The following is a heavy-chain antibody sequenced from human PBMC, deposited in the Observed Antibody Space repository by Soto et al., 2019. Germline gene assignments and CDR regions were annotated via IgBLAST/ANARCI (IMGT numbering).Heavy chain of an antibody. CDR3: AREPEVDTAMVPYHYYYGMDV. V-gene: IGHV3-30-3*01. Sequence: PGGSLRLSCAASGFTFSSYAMHWVRQAPGKGLEWVAVISYDGSNKYYSDSVKGRFTISRDNSKNTLYLQMNSLRAEDTAVYYCAREPEVDTAMVPYHYYYGMDVWGQGTTVTVSS. J-gene: IGHJ6*02. CDR2: ISYDGSNK. CDR1: GFTFSSYA. D-gene: IGHD5-18*01.